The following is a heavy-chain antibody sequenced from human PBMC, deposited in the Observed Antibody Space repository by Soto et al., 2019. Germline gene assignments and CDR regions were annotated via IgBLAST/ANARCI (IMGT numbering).Heavy chain of an antibody. Sequence: EVQLVESGGGLVQPGGSLRLSCAASGFTFSSYWMHWVRQAPGKGLEWVSRIDYDGGTKSYADSVKGRFTISRDNAKNTLYLQMSSPTAEDTAVYYCARVARGAWGVFDPWGQGTLVTVSP. V-gene: IGHV3-74*01. CDR3: ARVARGAWGVFDP. J-gene: IGHJ5*02. CDR1: GFTFSSYW. CDR2: IDYDGGTK. D-gene: IGHD3-16*01.